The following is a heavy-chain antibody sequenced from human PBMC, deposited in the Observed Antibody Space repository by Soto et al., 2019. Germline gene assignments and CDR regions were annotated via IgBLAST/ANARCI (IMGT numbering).Heavy chain of an antibody. D-gene: IGHD3-9*01. Sequence: SGPTLVNPTQTLTLTCTFSGFSLSTSGVGVGWIRQPPGKALEWLALIYWNDDMRYSPSLKSRLTITKDTSKNQVVLTMTNMDPVDTATYYCAHSRELYYDILTGYFDYWGQGTLVTVSS. CDR2: IYWNDDM. CDR1: GFSLSTSGVG. V-gene: IGHV2-5*01. J-gene: IGHJ4*02. CDR3: AHSRELYYDILTGYFDY.